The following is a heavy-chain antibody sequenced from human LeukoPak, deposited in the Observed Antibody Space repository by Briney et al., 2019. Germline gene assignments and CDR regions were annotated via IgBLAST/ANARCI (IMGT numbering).Heavy chain of an antibody. CDR1: GFTFSRSA. V-gene: IGHV3-23*01. CDR3: VKDAYYLDSSTYLIPFDF. D-gene: IGHD3-22*01. CDR2: ISGNGVAT. J-gene: IGHJ4*02. Sequence: GGSLRPSCGASGFTFSRSAMNWVRQAPGKGLEWVAAISGNGVATYYADSAKGRFNISRDNTNNTLFLQMNSLRTEDTAIYYCVKDAYYLDSSTYLIPFDFWGQGTLVTVSS.